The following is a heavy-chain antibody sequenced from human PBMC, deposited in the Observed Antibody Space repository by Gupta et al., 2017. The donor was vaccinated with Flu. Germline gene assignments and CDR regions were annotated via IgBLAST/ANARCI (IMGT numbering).Heavy chain of an antibody. CDR1: GFTFSSYG. Sequence: QVQLVESGGGVVQPGRSLRLSCPASGFTFSSYGMHWVRQAPGKGLEWVAVIWYDGSNKYYADSVKGRFTISRDNSKNTLYLQMNSLRAEDTAVYYCARSYYDFWTRSMDVWGQGTTVTVSS. J-gene: IGHJ6*02. D-gene: IGHD3-3*01. V-gene: IGHV3-33*01. CDR3: ARSYYDFWTRSMDV. CDR2: IWYDGSNK.